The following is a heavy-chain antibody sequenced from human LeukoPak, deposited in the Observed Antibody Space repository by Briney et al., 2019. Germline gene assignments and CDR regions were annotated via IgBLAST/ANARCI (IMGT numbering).Heavy chain of an antibody. V-gene: IGHV4-59*01. J-gene: IGHJ5*02. CDR1: GGSISSYY. Sequence: SETLPLTCSVSGGSISSYYWSWIRQPPGKGLEWIGYIYYSGSTNYNPSLKSRVTISVDTSKNQFSLKVSSVTAADTAVYYCARDHQGYCSRTRCFNWFDPWGQGTLVTVSS. D-gene: IGHD2-2*01. CDR2: IYYSGST. CDR3: ARDHQGYCSRTRCFNWFDP.